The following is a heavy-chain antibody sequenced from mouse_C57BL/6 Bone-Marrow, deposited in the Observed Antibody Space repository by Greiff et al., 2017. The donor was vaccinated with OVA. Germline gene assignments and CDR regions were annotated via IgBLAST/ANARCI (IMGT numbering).Heavy chain of an antibody. CDR1: GFTFSDYY. V-gene: IGHV5-16*01. CDR3: AREGDYYGSTDV. D-gene: IGHD1-1*01. J-gene: IGHJ1*03. Sequence: EVMLVESEGGLVQPGSSMKLSCTASGFTFSDYYMAWVRQVPEKGLEWVANINYDGSSTYYLDSLKSRFIISRDNAKNILYLQMSSLKSEDTATYYCAREGDYYGSTDVWGTGTTVTVSS. CDR2: INYDGSST.